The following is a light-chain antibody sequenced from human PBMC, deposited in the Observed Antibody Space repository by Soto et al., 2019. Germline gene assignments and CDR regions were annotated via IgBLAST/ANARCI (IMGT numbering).Light chain of an antibody. CDR2: DES. V-gene: IGKV1-33*01. Sequence: DFQMTQSPSSLSASVGDRVTITCQASEDISNYLNWYQQKPGKAPKLLIYDESNLETGVPSRFSGSGSGTDSTFTISSLQPEDIATYYYQQYDNLLTFGGGTKVEIK. CDR1: EDISNY. J-gene: IGKJ4*01. CDR3: QQYDNLLT.